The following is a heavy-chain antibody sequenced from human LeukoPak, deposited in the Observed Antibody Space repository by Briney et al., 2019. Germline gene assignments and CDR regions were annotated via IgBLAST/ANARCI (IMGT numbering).Heavy chain of an antibody. CDR2: ISSTSIYI. V-gene: IGHV3-21*01. CDR3: AREKGVSSSSSIDC. CDR1: GFTFSDYS. J-gene: IGHJ4*02. D-gene: IGHD6-6*01. Sequence: GGSLRLSCSASGFTFSDYSMTWVRQAPGKGLEWVSSISSTSIYIYSADSVKGRFTNSRDNAKNSLYLQMSSQRAEDTAVYYCAREKGVSSSSSIDCWGQGTLVTVSS.